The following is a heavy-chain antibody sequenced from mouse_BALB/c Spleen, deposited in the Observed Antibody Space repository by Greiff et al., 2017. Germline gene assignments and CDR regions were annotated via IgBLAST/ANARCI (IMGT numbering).Heavy chain of an antibody. Sequence: QVHVKQSGAELVRPGSSVKISCKASGYAFSSYWMNWVKQRPGQGLEWIGQIYPGDGDTNYNGKFKGKATLTADKSSSTAYMQLSSLTSEDSAVYFCARWGDYDGDWYFDVWGAGTTVTVSS. J-gene: IGHJ1*01. D-gene: IGHD2-4*01. V-gene: IGHV1-80*01. CDR2: IYPGDGDT. CDR1: GYAFSSYW. CDR3: ARWGDYDGDWYFDV.